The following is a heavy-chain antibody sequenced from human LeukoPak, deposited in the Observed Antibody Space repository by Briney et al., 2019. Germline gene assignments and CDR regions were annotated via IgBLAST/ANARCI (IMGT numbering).Heavy chain of an antibody. J-gene: IGHJ5*02. CDR1: GGSISSSNYY. V-gene: IGHV4-39*07. D-gene: IGHD6-19*01. Sequence: PSETLSLTCAVSGGSISSSNYYWGWIRQPPGKGLEWIGYIFNSGSTYYNPSLKSRVTILVDTSKNQFSLKLSSVTAADTAVYYCASSIAVAFNWFDPWGQGTLVTVSS. CDR3: ASSIAVAFNWFDP. CDR2: IFNSGST.